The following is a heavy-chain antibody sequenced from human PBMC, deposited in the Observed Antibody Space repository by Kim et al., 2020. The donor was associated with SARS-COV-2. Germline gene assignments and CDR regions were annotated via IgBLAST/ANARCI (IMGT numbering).Heavy chain of an antibody. V-gene: IGHV5-51*01. CDR3: TRLSWGAGMIFHKEHREGRQGFDV. Sequence: GESLKISCQGSGYNFRDFWIVWVRQMPGKGLEVMGLIYPGDSDTRYTPSFRGQVTISADNSISTAYLHWSSLKASDSAIYYCTRLSWGAGMIFHKEHREGRQGFDVWGQGTTVTVSS. CDR1: GYNFRDFW. D-gene: IGHD1-26*01. CDR2: IYPGDSDT. J-gene: IGHJ6*02.